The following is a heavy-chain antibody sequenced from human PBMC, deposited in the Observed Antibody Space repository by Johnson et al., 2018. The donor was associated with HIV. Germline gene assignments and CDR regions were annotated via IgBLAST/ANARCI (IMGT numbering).Heavy chain of an antibody. CDR2: TTYDGTNK. D-gene: IGHD3-10*01. V-gene: IGHV3-30*09. Sequence: QVQLVESGGGVVQPGRSLRLSCAASGFSFSSYPMHWVRQAPGKGLEWVAVTTYDGTNKYYVDSVKGRFAISRDNSKNTLFLQMNSLRAEDTAVYYCAKANVSGSYWAFDIWGQGTMVTVSS. CDR3: AKANVSGSYWAFDI. CDR1: GFSFSSYP. J-gene: IGHJ3*02.